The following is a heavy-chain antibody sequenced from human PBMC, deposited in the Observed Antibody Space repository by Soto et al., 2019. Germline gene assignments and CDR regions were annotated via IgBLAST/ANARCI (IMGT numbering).Heavy chain of an antibody. D-gene: IGHD4-17*01. Sequence: ASVKVSCKASGYTFTSYYMHCVRQAPGQGLEWMGIINPSGGSTSYAQKFQGRVTMTRDTSTSTVYMELSSLRSEDTAVYYCGRGTVTTDYYYYYGMDVWGQGTTVTVSS. CDR1: GYTFTSYY. CDR2: INPSGGST. J-gene: IGHJ6*02. CDR3: GRGTVTTDYYYYYGMDV. V-gene: IGHV1-46*03.